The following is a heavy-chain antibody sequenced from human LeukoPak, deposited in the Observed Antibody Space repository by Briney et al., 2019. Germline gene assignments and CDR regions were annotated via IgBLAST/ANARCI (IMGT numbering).Heavy chain of an antibody. D-gene: IGHD3-10*01. V-gene: IGHV1-2*02. CDR2: INPNSGGT. CDR3: ARDLRLWFGESYYYYYGMDV. CDR1: GYTFTGYY. Sequence: ASVKVSCKASGYTFTGYYMHWVRQAPGQGLEWMGWINPNSGGTNYAQKFQGRVTMTRDTSISTAYMELNRLRSDDTAVYYCARDLRLWFGESYYYYYGMDVWGQGTTVTVSS. J-gene: IGHJ6*02.